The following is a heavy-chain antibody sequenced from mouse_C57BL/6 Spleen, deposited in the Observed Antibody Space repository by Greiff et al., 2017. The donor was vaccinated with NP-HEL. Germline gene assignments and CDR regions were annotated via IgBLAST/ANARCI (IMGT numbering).Heavy chain of an antibody. Sequence: QVHVKQPGAELVKPGASVKLSCKASGYTFTSYWMQWVKQRPGQGLEWIGEIDPSDSYTNYNQKFKGKATLTVDTSSSTAYMQLSSLTSEDSAVYYCARSYYGSSLWYFDVWGTGTTVTVSS. CDR2: IDPSDSYT. CDR1: GYTFTSYW. J-gene: IGHJ1*03. D-gene: IGHD1-1*01. V-gene: IGHV1-50*01. CDR3: ARSYYGSSLWYFDV.